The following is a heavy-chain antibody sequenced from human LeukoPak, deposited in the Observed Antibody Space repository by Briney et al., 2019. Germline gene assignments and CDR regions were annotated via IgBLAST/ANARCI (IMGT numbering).Heavy chain of an antibody. CDR1: GGTFSSYA. CDR3: AREKLEPQIYNYYFDY. Sequence: ASVKVSCKASGGTFSSYAVSWVRQAPGQGLEYMGRAIPILGIANSAQKFQGRVTINADKSTSTAYMELSSLRSDDTAVYYCAREKLEPQIYNYYFDYWGQGTLVTVSS. J-gene: IGHJ4*02. CDR2: AIPILGIA. V-gene: IGHV1-69*04. D-gene: IGHD1-1*01.